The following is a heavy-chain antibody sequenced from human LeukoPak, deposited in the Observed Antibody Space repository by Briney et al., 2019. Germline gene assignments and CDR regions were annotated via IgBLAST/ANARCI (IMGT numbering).Heavy chain of an antibody. V-gene: IGHV3-48*03. CDR1: GFTFSRYE. D-gene: IGHD2-15*01. CDR2: ISSIGSTI. CDR3: ARDRGGYCSGGSCYSPPFYYGMDV. Sequence: GGSLRLSCAASGFTFSRYEMKWVRQAPGKGLDWVSYISSIGSTIDYADSVKGRFTISRDNAKNSLYLQMTSLRAEDTAVYYCARDRGGYCSGGSCYSPPFYYGMDVWGQGTTVTVSS. J-gene: IGHJ6*02.